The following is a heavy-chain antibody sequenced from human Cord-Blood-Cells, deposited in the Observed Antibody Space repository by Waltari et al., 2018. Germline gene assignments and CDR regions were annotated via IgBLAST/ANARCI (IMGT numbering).Heavy chain of an antibody. D-gene: IGHD1-1*01. V-gene: IGHV4-34*01. CDR1: GGSFSGYY. CDR2: INHSGST. J-gene: IGHJ4*02. Sequence: QVQLQQWGAGLLKPSETLSLTCAVYGGSFSGYYWIWIRQPPGKGLAWIGEINHSGSTNCDPSLKSRVTRSVDTSKSRCSLKLSSVTAADTAVYDGAISNWNDDYWGQGTLVTVSA. CDR3: AISNWNDDY.